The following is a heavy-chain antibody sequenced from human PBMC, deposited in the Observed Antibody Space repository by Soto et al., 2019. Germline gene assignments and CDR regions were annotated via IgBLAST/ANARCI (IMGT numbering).Heavy chain of an antibody. V-gene: IGHV4-34*01. D-gene: IGHD3-3*01. CDR2: INHSGST. CDR3: ARKRITIFGVVIMKGNWFDP. CDR1: GGSFSGYY. Sequence: SETLSLTCAVYGGSFSGYYWSWIRQPPGKGLEWIGEINHSGSTNYNPSLKSRVTISVDTSKNQFSLKLSSVTAADTAVYYCARKRITIFGVVIMKGNWFDPWGQGTLVTVSS. J-gene: IGHJ5*02.